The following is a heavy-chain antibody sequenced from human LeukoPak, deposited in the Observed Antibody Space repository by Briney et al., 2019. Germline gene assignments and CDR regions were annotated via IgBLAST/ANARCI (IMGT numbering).Heavy chain of an antibody. V-gene: IGHV3-11*06. CDR3: LPLLSRPYVEDGFDI. Sequence: NPGGSLRLSCTASGFTFSDYYMSWIRQAPGKGLEWVSYISSSSSYTKYADSVKGRFTISRDNARNSLYLQMNSLRAEDTAVYYRLPLLSRPYVEDGFDIWGQGTMVTVSS. CDR1: GFTFSDYY. CDR2: ISSSSSYT. J-gene: IGHJ3*02. D-gene: IGHD2/OR15-2a*01.